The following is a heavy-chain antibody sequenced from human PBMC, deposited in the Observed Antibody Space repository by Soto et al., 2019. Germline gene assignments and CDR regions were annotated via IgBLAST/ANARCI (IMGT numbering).Heavy chain of an antibody. CDR3: AKDRRYYGSGNQLSGFDV. J-gene: IGHJ3*01. V-gene: IGHV3-23*01. CDR1: GFTFNNFA. Sequence: EVQLLESGGGLVQPGGSLRLSCAASGFTFNNFAMNWVRQAPGKGLQWVSTISGSAASTFYADSVKSRFTISRVNLKITLILQMNSLRVEDTVIYYCAKDRRYYGSGNQLSGFDVWGQGTMVTVSS. CDR2: ISGSAAST. D-gene: IGHD3-10*01.